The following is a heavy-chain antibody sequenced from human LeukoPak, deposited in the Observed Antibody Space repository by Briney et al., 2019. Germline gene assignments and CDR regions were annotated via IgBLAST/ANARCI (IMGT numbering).Heavy chain of an antibody. D-gene: IGHD6-13*01. J-gene: IGHJ4*02. V-gene: IGHV4-59*01. Sequence: SETLSLTCTVSGGSISSYYWSWIRQPPGKGLEWIGYIYYSGSTNYNPPLKSRVTISVDTSKNQFSLKLSSVTAADTAVYYCARGLAAAGEFDYWGQGTLVTVSS. CDR2: IYYSGST. CDR1: GGSISSYY. CDR3: ARGLAAAGEFDY.